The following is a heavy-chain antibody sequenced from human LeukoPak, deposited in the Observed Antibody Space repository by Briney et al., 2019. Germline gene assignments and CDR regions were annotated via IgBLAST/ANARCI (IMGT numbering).Heavy chain of an antibody. CDR3: VYYYGSGSVEY. V-gene: IGHV4-39*01. J-gene: IGHJ4*02. CDR1: GGSIIISNYY. Sequence: SETLSLTCTVSGGSIIISNYYWGWIRQPPGKGLEWIGSFYYSGSTNYNPSLKSRVTISEDTSKNQFYLKLSSVTAADTAVYYCVYYYGSGSVEYWGQGTLVTVSS. CDR2: FYYSGST. D-gene: IGHD3-10*01.